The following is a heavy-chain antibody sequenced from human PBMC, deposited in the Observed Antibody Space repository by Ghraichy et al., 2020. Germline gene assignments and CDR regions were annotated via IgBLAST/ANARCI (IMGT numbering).Heavy chain of an antibody. CDR2: INHSGST. Sequence: SETLSLTCAVYGGSFSGYYWSWIRQPPGKGLEWIGEINHSGSTNYNPSLKSRVTISVDTSKNQFSLKVRSVTAADTAVYYCARGILGTSYSWGQGTLVTVSS. J-gene: IGHJ4*02. D-gene: IGHD2/OR15-2a*01. V-gene: IGHV4-34*01. CDR3: ARGILGTSYS. CDR1: GGSFSGYY.